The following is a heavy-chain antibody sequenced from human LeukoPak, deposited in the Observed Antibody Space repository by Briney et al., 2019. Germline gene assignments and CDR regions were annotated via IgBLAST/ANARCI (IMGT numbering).Heavy chain of an antibody. CDR3: ARDLRALGYCSGGSCYMLDY. D-gene: IGHD2-15*01. CDR1: GFTFSDYY. V-gene: IGHV3-11*04. Sequence: GGSLRLSCAASGFTFSDYYMSWIRQAPGKGLEWVSYISSSGSTIYYADSVKGRFTISRDNVKNSLYLQMNSLRAEDTAVYYCARDLRALGYCSGGSCYMLDYWGQGTLVTVSS. J-gene: IGHJ4*02. CDR2: ISSSGSTI.